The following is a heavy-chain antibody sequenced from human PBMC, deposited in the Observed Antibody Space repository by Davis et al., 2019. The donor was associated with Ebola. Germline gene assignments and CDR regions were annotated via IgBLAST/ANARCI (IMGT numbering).Heavy chain of an antibody. CDR2: IIPILGIA. CDR3: ARGRGRYCSGGSCYRLWVWFDP. CDR1: GGTFSSYA. V-gene: IGHV1-69*10. Sequence: SVKVSCKASGGTFSSYAISWVRQAPGQGLEWMGGIIPILGIANYAQKFQGRVTITADKSKSTAYMELSSLRSEDTAVYYCARGRGRYCSGGSCYRLWVWFDPWGQGTLVTVSS. J-gene: IGHJ5*02. D-gene: IGHD2-15*01.